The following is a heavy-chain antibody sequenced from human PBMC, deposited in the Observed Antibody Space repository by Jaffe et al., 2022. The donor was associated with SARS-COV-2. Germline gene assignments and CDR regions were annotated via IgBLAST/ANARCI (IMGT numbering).Heavy chain of an antibody. CDR2: INSDGSST. D-gene: IGHD3-3*01. CDR3: ARDVRSKWAIFGVSHGLGMDV. V-gene: IGHV3-74*01. J-gene: IGHJ6*02. Sequence: EVQLVESGGGLVQPGGSLRLSCAASGFTFSSYWMHWVRQAPGKGLVWVSLINSDGSSTSYADSVKGRFTISRDNAQNTLYLQMNSLRAEDTAVYYCARDVRSKWAIFGVSHGLGMDVWGQGTTVTVSS. CDR1: GFTFSSYW.